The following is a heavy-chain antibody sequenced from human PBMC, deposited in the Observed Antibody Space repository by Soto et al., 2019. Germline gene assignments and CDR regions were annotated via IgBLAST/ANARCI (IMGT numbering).Heavy chain of an antibody. CDR2: INWDGGRT. CDR3: ARSDYSGSGSAHYHY. CDR1: GFTFDDYG. V-gene: IGHV3-20*04. J-gene: IGHJ4*02. D-gene: IGHD3-10*01. Sequence: EVQLVESGGGVVRPGGSLRLSCAASGFTFDDYGMSWVRQAPGKGLEWVSGINWDGGRTGYADSVKGRFTISKDNPKSSLYLQRNSLRAEDTALYYCARSDYSGSGSAHYHYWGQGTLVTVSS.